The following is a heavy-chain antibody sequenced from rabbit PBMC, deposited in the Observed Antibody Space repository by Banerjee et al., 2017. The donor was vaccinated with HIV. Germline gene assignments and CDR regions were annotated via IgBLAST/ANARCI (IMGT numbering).Heavy chain of an antibody. CDR2: IYAGSSGST. V-gene: IGHV1S45*01. J-gene: IGHJ4*01. CDR1: GFSFSSGYD. Sequence: QEQLEESGGGLVQPGASLTLTCSASGFSFSSGYDMCWVRQAPGKGLEWIGCIYAGSSGSTYYASWAKGRFTISKTSSTTVTLQMTSLTAADTATYFCARNPGRYYNLWGPGTLVTVS. CDR3: ARNPGRYYNL.